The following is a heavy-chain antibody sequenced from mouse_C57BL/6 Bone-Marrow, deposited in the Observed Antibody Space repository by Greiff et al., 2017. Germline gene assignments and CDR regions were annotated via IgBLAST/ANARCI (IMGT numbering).Heavy chain of an antibody. D-gene: IGHD5-1*01. V-gene: IGHV1-20*01. J-gene: IGHJ4*01. CDR3: ARYLYAMDY. CDR1: GYSFTGYF. CDR2: INPYNGDT. Sequence: VQLQQSGPELVKPGDSVKISCKASGYSFTGYFMNWVMQSHGKSLEWIGRINPYNGDTFYNQKFKGKATLTVDKSSSPAHMELRSPTSEDSAVYYCARYLYAMDYWGQGTSVTVSS.